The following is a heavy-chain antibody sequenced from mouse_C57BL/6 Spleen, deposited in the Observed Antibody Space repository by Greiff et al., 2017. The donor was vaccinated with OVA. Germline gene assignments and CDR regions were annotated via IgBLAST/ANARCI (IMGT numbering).Heavy chain of an antibody. CDR3: ARPHIDDGYLPYYFDY. V-gene: IGHV1-7*01. CDR1: GYTFTSYW. Sequence: VQLQQSGAELAKPGASVKLSCKASGYTFTSYWMHWVKQRPGHGLEWIGYINPSSGYTKYNQKFKDKATLTADKSSSTAYMQLSSLTYEDSAVYYCARPHIDDGYLPYYFDYWGQGTTLTVSS. CDR2: INPSSGYT. J-gene: IGHJ2*01. D-gene: IGHD2-3*01.